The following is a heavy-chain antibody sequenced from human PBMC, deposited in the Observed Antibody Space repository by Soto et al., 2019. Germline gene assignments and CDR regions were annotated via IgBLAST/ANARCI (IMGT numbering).Heavy chain of an antibody. CDR3: ARERGHYDILTGYGMDV. V-gene: IGHV4-4*02. CDR2: IYHSGGT. D-gene: IGHD3-9*01. CDR1: GGSISSSNW. Sequence: SETLSLTCAVSGGSISSSNWWSWVRQPPGKGLEWIGEIYHSGGTNYNPSLKSRVTISVDKSKNQFSLKLSSVTAADTAVYYCARERGHYDILTGYGMDVWGQGTTVTVSS. J-gene: IGHJ6*02.